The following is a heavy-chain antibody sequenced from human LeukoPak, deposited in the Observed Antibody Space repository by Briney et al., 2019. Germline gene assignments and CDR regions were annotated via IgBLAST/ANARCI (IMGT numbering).Heavy chain of an antibody. Sequence: PGGSLRLSCVLSGFTFTSAPMNWVRQAPEKGLEWVAVIWYDGSNKYYADSVKGRFTISRDNSKNTLYLQMNSLRAEDTAVYYCARDLDYWGQGTLVTVSS. CDR2: IWYDGSNK. V-gene: IGHV3-33*08. J-gene: IGHJ4*02. CDR3: ARDLDY. CDR1: GFTFTSAP.